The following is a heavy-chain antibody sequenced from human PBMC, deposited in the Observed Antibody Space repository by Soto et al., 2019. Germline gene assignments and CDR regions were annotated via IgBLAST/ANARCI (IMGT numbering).Heavy chain of an antibody. Sequence: QEQLVESGGGVVQPRRSLSLSCAASGFTFNAYAMYWFRRAPGGGLEWVALISMDGNDKYFADSVKGRFTISRDNSKHTLYLQMNSLRPEDTAMYYCAKGGFYYGMDVWGQGTTVTVSS. CDR2: ISMDGNDK. J-gene: IGHJ6*02. CDR3: AKGGFYYGMDV. D-gene: IGHD3-16*01. CDR1: GFTFNAYA. V-gene: IGHV3-30-3*01.